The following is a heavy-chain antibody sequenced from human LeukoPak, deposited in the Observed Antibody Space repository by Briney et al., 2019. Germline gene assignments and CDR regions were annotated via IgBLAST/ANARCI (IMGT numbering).Heavy chain of an antibody. Sequence: VESPMISCNGSGYSFTNYWIGWVRQMPAKGLERMVVIWPRYSDTSYSPSFQGQVTISADKSINTAYLQWSGLKASDTAMYYCARLIAAAGSASDPWGQGTLVTVSS. V-gene: IGHV5-51*01. J-gene: IGHJ5*02. CDR3: ARLIAAAGSASDP. CDR1: GYSFTNYW. CDR2: IWPRYSDT. D-gene: IGHD6-13*01.